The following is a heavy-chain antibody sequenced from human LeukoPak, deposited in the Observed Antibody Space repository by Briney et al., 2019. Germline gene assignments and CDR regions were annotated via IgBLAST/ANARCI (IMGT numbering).Heavy chain of an antibody. J-gene: IGHJ3*02. CDR1: GDSVSGNSAA. D-gene: IGHD3-22*01. CDR3: ARSYYYDSSGYYYGDAFDI. V-gene: IGHV6-1*01. Sequence: SQTLSLTCAISGDSVSGNSAAWNWIRQSPSRGLEWLGRTYYRSKWYNDYAVSVKSRITINPDTSKNQFSLQLNSVTPEDTAVYYCARSYYYDSSGYYYGDAFDIWGQGTMVTVSS. CDR2: TYYRSKWYN.